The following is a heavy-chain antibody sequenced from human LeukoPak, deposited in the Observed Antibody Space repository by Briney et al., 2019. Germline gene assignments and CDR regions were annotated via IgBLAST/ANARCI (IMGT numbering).Heavy chain of an antibody. CDR3: ARDLYYYGSGSYHGYMDV. CDR2: IIPRGDIT. CDR1: GFSFRSHG. V-gene: IGHV3-23*01. D-gene: IGHD3-10*01. J-gene: IGHJ6*03. Sequence: GGSLRLSCAASGFSFRSHGMNWVRQAPGKGLEWVSGIIPRGDITYYKDSVRGRFTISRDNFKNTVSLQLNSLRAEDTAVYYCARDLYYYGSGSYHGYMDVWGKGTTVTISS.